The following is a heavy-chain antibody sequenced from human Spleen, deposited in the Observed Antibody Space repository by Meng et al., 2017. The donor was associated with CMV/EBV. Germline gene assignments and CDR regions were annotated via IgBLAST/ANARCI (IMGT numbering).Heavy chain of an antibody. CDR3: ASLPITAAVRAY. CDR2: IYYSGNT. D-gene: IGHD6-13*01. V-gene: IGHV4-39*07. Sequence: GSLRLSCTVSGGSISSSSYYWGWIRQPPGKGLEWIGSIYYSGNTYYNPSLKSRVTMSVDPSKNQFSLKLTSVTAADTAVYYCASLPITAAVRAYWGQGTLVTVSS. CDR1: GGSISSSSYY. J-gene: IGHJ4*02.